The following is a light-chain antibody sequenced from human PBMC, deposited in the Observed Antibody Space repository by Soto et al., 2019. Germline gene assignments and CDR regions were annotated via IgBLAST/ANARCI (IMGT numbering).Light chain of an antibody. J-gene: IGKJ4*01. V-gene: IGKV1-12*01. Sequence: DIQMTQSPSSVSASVGDRVIITFRASEEISTWLAWYQQKPGKAPNLLIYAASRLQRGVPSRFSGSGSGTDFTLTISSLHPEDFASYYCQQADSSPLTFGGGTKVEI. CDR1: EEISTW. CDR3: QQADSSPLT. CDR2: AAS.